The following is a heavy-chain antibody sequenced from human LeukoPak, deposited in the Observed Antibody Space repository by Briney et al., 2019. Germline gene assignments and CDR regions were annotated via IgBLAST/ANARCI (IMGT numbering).Heavy chain of an antibody. CDR3: ARGGSGTSPGDYVYFDY. J-gene: IGHJ4*02. CDR1: GGSISSGGYY. Sequence: SETLSLTCTVSGGSISSGGYYWSWIRQHPGKGLEWIGYIYYSGSTYYNPSLKSRVTISVDTSKNQFSLKLSSVTAADTAVYYCARGGSGTSPGDYVYFDYWGQGTLVTVSS. CDR2: IYYSGST. D-gene: IGHD4-17*01. V-gene: IGHV4-31*03.